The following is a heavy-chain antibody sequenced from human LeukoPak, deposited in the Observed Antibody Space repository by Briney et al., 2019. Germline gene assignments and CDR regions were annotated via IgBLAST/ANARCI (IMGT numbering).Heavy chain of an antibody. CDR3: ARQAPYCSGGSCYGDDAFDI. CDR2: IYHSGST. CDR1: GVSISSSNW. V-gene: IGHV4-4*02. J-gene: IGHJ3*02. D-gene: IGHD2-15*01. Sequence: SETLSLTCAVSGVSISSSNWWSWVRQPPGKGLEWIGEIYHSGSTNYNPSLKSRVTISVDKSKNQFSLKLSSVTAADTAVYYCARQAPYCSGGSCYGDDAFDIWGQGTMVTVSS.